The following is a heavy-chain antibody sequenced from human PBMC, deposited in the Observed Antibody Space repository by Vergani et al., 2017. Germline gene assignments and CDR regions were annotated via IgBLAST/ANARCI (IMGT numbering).Heavy chain of an antibody. Sequence: QVQLVQSGAEVKKPGASVKVSCKASGYTFTGYYMHWVRQAPGQGLEWMGWINPNSGGTNYAQKFQGRVTMTRDTSISTAYMELSRLRSDDTAVYYGARDPGGYYDFWSTGGANPYFDYWGQGTLVTVSS. J-gene: IGHJ4*02. CDR3: ARDPGGYYDFWSTGGANPYFDY. CDR2: INPNSGGT. V-gene: IGHV1-2*02. CDR1: GYTFTGYY. D-gene: IGHD3-3*01.